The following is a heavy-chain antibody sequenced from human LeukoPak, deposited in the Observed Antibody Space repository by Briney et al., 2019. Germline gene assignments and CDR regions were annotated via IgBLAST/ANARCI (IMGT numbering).Heavy chain of an antibody. CDR3: ARLYSYYDSSGYYYFFDY. D-gene: IGHD3-22*01. V-gene: IGHV4-61*02. J-gene: IGHJ4*02. Sequence: SQTLSLTCTVSGGSISSGSYYWSWIRQPAGKGLEWIGRIYTSGSTNYNPSLKSRVTISVDTSKNQFSLKLTSVTAADTAVYYCARLYSYYDSSGYYYFFDYWGQGTLVTVSS. CDR2: IYTSGST. CDR1: GGSISSGSYY.